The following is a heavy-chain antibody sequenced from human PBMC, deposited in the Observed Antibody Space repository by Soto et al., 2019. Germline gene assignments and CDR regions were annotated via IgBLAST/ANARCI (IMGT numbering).Heavy chain of an antibody. CDR2: IKSKTDGGTT. CDR1: GFTFSNAW. Sequence: GGSLRLSCAASGFTFSNAWMSWVRQAPGKGLEWVGRIKSKTDGGTTDYAAPVKGRFTISRDDSKNTLYLQMNSLKTDDTAVYYCTTLKTYYYDRSGLNYYYMDVWGKGTTVTVSS. D-gene: IGHD3-22*01. CDR3: TTLKTYYYDRSGLNYYYMDV. J-gene: IGHJ6*03. V-gene: IGHV3-15*01.